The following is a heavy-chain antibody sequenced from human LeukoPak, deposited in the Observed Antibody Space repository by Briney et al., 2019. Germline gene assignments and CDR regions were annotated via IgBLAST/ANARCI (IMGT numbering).Heavy chain of an antibody. CDR2: INCNGGGT. V-gene: IGHV1-2*06. Sequence: GASVTVSCTASGYTFTGYYIHWVRQAPGQGLEWMGRINCNGGGTSYAQKFQGRVTMTRDTSISTAYMELSRLRSDDTAVYYCASPEVGATAKDYYGMDVWGQGTTVTVSS. D-gene: IGHD1-26*01. J-gene: IGHJ6*02. CDR3: ASPEVGATAKDYYGMDV. CDR1: GYTFTGYY.